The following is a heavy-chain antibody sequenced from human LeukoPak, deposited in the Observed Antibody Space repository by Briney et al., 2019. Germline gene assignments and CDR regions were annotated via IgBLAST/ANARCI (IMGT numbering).Heavy chain of an antibody. Sequence: GESLKISCKGSGYSFTNYWIGWVRQMPGEGLEWMGIIYPGDSDTRYSPSFQGQVTISADKSIGTAYLQWSSLKASDTAMYYCARHTRDSTPLFDYWGQGTLVTVSS. D-gene: IGHD2-21*02. J-gene: IGHJ4*02. CDR3: ARHTRDSTPLFDY. CDR1: GYSFTNYW. V-gene: IGHV5-51*01. CDR2: IYPGDSDT.